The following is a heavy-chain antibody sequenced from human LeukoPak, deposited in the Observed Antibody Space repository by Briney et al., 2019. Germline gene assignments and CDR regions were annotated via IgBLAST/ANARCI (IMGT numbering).Heavy chain of an antibody. D-gene: IGHD5-18*01. CDR1: GFTFNSYS. CDR2: ISSSSSV. J-gene: IGHJ6*02. CDR3: ARSSLLHSNAMDV. Sequence: PGGSLRLSCAASGFTFNSYSINWVRQAPGKGLGWISYISSSSSVYYADSVKGRFTISRDNAKNSLYLQMSSLRDDDTAVYFCARSSLLHSNAMDVWGQGTTVTVSS. V-gene: IGHV3-21*05.